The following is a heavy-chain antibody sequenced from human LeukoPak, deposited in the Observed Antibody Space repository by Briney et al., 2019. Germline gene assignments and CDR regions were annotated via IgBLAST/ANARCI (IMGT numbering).Heavy chain of an antibody. D-gene: IGHD5-24*01. V-gene: IGHV3-30*04. J-gene: IGHJ2*01. CDR3: ARIPLDGHWYFDL. CDR1: EFNFMGYS. Sequence: GGSLRLSCVASEFNFMGYSMHWVRQAPVKGLQWVAAISYDGSNIFYGDSVKGRFTISRDNSKNTLYLQMNNLRTEDTAVYYCARIPLDGHWYFDLWGRGTLVTVSS. CDR2: ISYDGSNI.